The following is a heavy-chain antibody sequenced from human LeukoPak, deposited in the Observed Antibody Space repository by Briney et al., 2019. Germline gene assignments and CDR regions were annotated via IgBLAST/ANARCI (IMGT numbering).Heavy chain of an antibody. Sequence: ASVKVSCKASGGTFSSYAISWVRQAPGQGLEWMGGIIPIFGTANYAQKFQGRVTITADESTSTAYTELSSLRSEDTAVYYCARGRFQRGYSYGYLDWGQGTLVTVSS. CDR2: IIPIFGTA. CDR1: GGTFSSYA. D-gene: IGHD5-18*01. V-gene: IGHV1-69*13. CDR3: ARGRFQRGYSYGYLD. J-gene: IGHJ4*02.